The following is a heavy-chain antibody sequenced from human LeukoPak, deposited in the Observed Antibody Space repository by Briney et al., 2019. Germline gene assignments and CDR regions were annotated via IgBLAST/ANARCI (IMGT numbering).Heavy chain of an antibody. J-gene: IGHJ6*02. CDR1: GGSISSYY. Sequence: SETLSLTCTVSGGSISSYYWSWIRQPPGKGLEWIGYIYYSGSTNYNPSLKSRVTISVDTSKNQFSLKLSSVTAADTAVYYCAREPIPGIAAAGTSTYYGIDVWGQGTTVTVSS. CDR3: AREPIPGIAAAGTSTYYGIDV. V-gene: IGHV4-59*01. D-gene: IGHD6-13*01. CDR2: IYYSGST.